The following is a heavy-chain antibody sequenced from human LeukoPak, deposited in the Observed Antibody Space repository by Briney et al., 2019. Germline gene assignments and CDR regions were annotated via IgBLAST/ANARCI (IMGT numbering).Heavy chain of an antibody. D-gene: IGHD3-22*01. CDR1: GFTFSSYW. Sequence: PGGSLRLSCAASGFTFSSYWMHWVRQAPGKGLVWVSRINSDGSSTSCADSVKGRFTISRDNAKNTLYLQMNSLRAEDTAVYYCARNRYTMIAYYFDYWGQGTLVTVSS. J-gene: IGHJ4*02. CDR3: ARNRYTMIAYYFDY. CDR2: INSDGSST. V-gene: IGHV3-74*01.